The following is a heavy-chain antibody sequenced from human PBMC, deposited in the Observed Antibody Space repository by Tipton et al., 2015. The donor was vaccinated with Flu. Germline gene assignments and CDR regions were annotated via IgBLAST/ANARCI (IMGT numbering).Heavy chain of an antibody. D-gene: IGHD6-19*01. J-gene: IGHJ4*02. CDR3: ARDPYSSGWYVGAFDY. V-gene: IGHV3-74*01. Sequence: LSLTCADSGFTFSSYWMHWVRQAPGKGLVWVSRLSRDGSSTSYADSVKGRFTVSRDDAKNTLYLQMNSLRAEDTAVYYCARDPYSSGWYVGAFDYWGQGTLVTVSS. CDR2: LSRDGSST. CDR1: GFTFSSYW.